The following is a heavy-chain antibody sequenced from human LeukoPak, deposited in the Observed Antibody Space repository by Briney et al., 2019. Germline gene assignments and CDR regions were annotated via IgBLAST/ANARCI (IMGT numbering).Heavy chain of an antibody. CDR2: ISYDGSNK. Sequence: GGSLRLSCAASGFTFSSYAMHWVRQAPGKGLEWVAVISYDGSNKYYADSVKGRFTISRDNSKNTLYLQMNSLRAEDTAVYYCARVYLYGGDYWGQGTLVTVSS. CDR3: ARVYLYGGDY. CDR1: GFTFSSYA. D-gene: IGHD2-2*02. J-gene: IGHJ4*02. V-gene: IGHV3-30*04.